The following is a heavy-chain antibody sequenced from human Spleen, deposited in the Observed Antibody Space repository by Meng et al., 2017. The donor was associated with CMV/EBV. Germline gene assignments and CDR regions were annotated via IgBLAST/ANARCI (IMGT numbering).Heavy chain of an antibody. J-gene: IGHJ6*02. CDR3: ARVKVEGGSYGKTDYYYYGMDV. D-gene: IGHD5-18*01. CDR1: GFTFSDYY. V-gene: IGHV3-11*01. Sequence: GGSLRLSCAASGFTFSDYYMSWIRQAPGKGLEWVSYISSSGSTIYYADSVKGRFTISRDNAKNSLYLQMNSLRAEDTAVYYCARVKVEGGSYGKTDYYYYGMDVWGQGTTVTVFS. CDR2: ISSSGSTI.